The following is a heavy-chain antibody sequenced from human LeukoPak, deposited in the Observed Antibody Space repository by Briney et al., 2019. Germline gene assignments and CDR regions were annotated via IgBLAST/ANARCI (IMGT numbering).Heavy chain of an antibody. CDR2: IGSGGDT. V-gene: IGHV3-13*01. CDR3: ARAVAGTDEIDS. Sequence: GGSLRLSCAGSGFSFSSYDMLWVRQATGKGLKWVSAIGSGGDTYYAGSVKGRFTISRESAKNSFYLQMNSLSAGDTAVYFCARAVAGTDEIDSWGQGTLVTVSS. J-gene: IGHJ4*02. D-gene: IGHD6-19*01. CDR1: GFSFSSYD.